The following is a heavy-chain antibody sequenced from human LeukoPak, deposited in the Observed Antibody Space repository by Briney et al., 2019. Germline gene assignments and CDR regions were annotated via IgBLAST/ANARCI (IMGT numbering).Heavy chain of an antibody. V-gene: IGHV3-23*01. J-gene: IGHJ1*01. CDR1: GFTFSSYA. CDR3: AKSLAYCGGDCYITEYFQH. D-gene: IGHD2-21*02. Sequence: GGSLRLSCAASGFTFSSYAVSWVRQAPGKGLEWVSAISGSGGSTYYADSVKGRFTISRDNSKNTLYLQMNSLRAEDTAVYYCAKSLAYCGGDCYITEYFQHWGQGTLVTVSS. CDR2: ISGSGGST.